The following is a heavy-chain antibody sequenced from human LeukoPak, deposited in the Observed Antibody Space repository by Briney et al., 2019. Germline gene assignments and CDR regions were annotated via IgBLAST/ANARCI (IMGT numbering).Heavy chain of an antibody. V-gene: IGHV4-31*03. CDR2: IYYSGST. Sequence: SETLSLTCTVSGGSISSGGYYWSWIRQHPGKGLEWIGYIYYSGSTYYNPSLKSRVTISVDTSKNQFSLKLSSVTAADTAVYYCARSYSGSWVPIYMDVWGKGTTVTVSS. CDR3: ARSYSGSWVPIYMDV. CDR1: GGSISSGGYY. D-gene: IGHD6-13*01. J-gene: IGHJ6*03.